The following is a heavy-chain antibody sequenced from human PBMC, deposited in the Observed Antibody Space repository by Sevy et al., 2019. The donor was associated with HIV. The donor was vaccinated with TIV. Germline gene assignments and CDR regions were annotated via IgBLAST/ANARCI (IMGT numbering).Heavy chain of an antibody. CDR2: ISSDGDNT. CDR3: VREGAPYRNIRYCSGNNCFYNWFDP. CDR1: GFTFNDYA. Sequence: GGSLRLSCAASGFTFNDYALHWVRQAPGKGLEWVAIISSDGDNTYYADTVKGRFTISRDNSKNTVYLQMNRLRAEDMAFCNWVREGAPYRNIRYCSGNNCFYNWFDPWGQGTLVTVSS. D-gene: IGHD2-15*01. V-gene: IGHV3-30-3*01. J-gene: IGHJ5*02.